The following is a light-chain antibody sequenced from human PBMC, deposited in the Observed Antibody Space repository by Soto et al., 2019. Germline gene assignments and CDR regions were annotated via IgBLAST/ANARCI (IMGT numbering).Light chain of an antibody. V-gene: IGKV1-9*01. J-gene: IGKJ5*01. CDR2: ATS. Sequence: EIQLAQSPSCLSAPVGDRVKITCRASQVISYYLAWYQLKPGKAPTLLIYATSTLQSGVPSRFSGSRSGTEFTLTISSLHPEDFATYYCQQLNDYPINCGQGTQLEIK. CDR3: QQLNDYPIN. CDR1: QVISYY.